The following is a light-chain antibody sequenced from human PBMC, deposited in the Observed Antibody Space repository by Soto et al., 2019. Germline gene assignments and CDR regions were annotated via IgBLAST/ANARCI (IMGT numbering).Light chain of an antibody. J-gene: IGKJ1*01. CDR2: AAS. Sequence: AIRRTQAPSSLSASTGDKVTITCRASQGISSYLAWYQQKPGKAPELLIYAASTLQSGVPSRFSGSGSGTDFTLTISCLQSEDFATYYCQQYYSLPRTFGQGTKVDI. CDR1: QGISSY. V-gene: IGKV1-8*01. CDR3: QQYYSLPRT.